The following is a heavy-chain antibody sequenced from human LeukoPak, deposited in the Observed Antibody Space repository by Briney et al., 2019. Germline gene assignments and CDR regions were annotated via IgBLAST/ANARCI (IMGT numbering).Heavy chain of an antibody. CDR1: GYSISSGYY. D-gene: IGHD3-10*01. Sequence: SETLSLTCTVSGYSISSGYYWGWIRQPPGKGLEWIGSIYHSGSTYYNPSLKSRVTISVDTSKNQFSLKLSSVTAADTAVYYCATELWFGEMSGDAFDIWGQGTMVTVSS. CDR3: ATELWFGEMSGDAFDI. V-gene: IGHV4-38-2*02. J-gene: IGHJ3*02. CDR2: IYHSGST.